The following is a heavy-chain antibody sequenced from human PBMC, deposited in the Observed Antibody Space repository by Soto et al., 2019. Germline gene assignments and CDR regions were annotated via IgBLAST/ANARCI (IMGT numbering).Heavy chain of an antibody. CDR1: GYTFTVYY. CDR2: IIPTSGGT. CDR3: ARDLAKGGGSAGFDY. V-gene: IGHV1-2*02. D-gene: IGHD1-26*01. Sequence: QVQLVQSGAEVKKPGASVTVSCMASGYTFTVYYLHWVRQAPGQGLDWLGWIIPTSGGTRYPQKLQGRVTMAWQTSIRTADMALTRLRSDDTAVYYCARDLAKGGGSAGFDYWGQGTLVTVSS. J-gene: IGHJ4*02.